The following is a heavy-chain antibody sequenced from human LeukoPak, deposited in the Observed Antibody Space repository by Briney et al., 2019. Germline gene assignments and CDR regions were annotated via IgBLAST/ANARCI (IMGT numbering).Heavy chain of an antibody. CDR2: IYYSGYT. D-gene: IGHD3-3*01. CDR3: ARSQYYDFWSGYYTLTPFDY. V-gene: IGHV4-59*12. J-gene: IGHJ4*02. Sequence: SETLSLTCTVSGGSISSFYWSWVRQPPGKGLEWIGYIYYSGYTNCNPSLKSRVTISVDTSKNQFSLKLSSVTAADTAVYYCARSQYYDFWSGYYTLTPFDYWGQGTLVTVSS. CDR1: GGSISSFY.